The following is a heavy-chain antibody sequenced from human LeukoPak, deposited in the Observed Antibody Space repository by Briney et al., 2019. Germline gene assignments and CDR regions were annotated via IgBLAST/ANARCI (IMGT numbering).Heavy chain of an antibody. CDR1: GYTFTGYY. CDR3: ARIVRGDTAMVAYFDY. V-gene: IGHV1-2*06. Sequence: GASVKVSCKASGYTFTGYYMHWVRQAPGQGLEWMGRINPNSGGTNYAQKFQGRVTMTRDTSISTAYMELSRLRSDDMAVYYCARIVRGDTAMVAYFDYWGQGTLVTVSS. D-gene: IGHD5-18*01. CDR2: INPNSGGT. J-gene: IGHJ4*02.